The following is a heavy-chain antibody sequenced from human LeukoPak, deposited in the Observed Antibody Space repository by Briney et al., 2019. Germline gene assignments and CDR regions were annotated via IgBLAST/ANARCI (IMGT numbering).Heavy chain of an antibody. CDR1: GFTFSSYS. J-gene: IGHJ4*02. D-gene: IGHD4-17*01. CDR3: ARESGTRLGIYYGDYPDY. V-gene: IGHV3-21*01. Sequence: PGGSLRLSCAASGFTFSSYSMNWVRQAPGKGLEWVSSISSSSSYIYYADSVKGRFTISRDNAKNSLYLQMNSLRAEDTAVYYCARESGTRLGIYYGDYPDYWGQGTLVTVSS. CDR2: ISSSSSYI.